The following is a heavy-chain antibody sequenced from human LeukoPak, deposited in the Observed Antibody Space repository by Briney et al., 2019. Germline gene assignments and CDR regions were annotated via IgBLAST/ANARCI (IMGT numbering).Heavy chain of an antibody. CDR2: IIPIFGIA. CDR1: GGTFSSYA. J-gene: IGHJ3*02. CDR3: ATSRPTTGMTWPHPDAFDI. V-gene: IGHV1-69*04. D-gene: IGHD1-1*01. Sequence: SVKVSCKASGGTFSSYAISWVRQAPGQGLEWMGRIIPIFGIANYAQKFQGRVTMTEDTSTDTAYMELSSLRSEDTAVYYCATSRPTTGMTWPHPDAFDIWGQGTMVTVSS.